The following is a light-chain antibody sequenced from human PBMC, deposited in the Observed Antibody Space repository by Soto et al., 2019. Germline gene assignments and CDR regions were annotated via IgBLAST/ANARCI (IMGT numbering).Light chain of an antibody. V-gene: IGKV3-15*01. CDR3: QQYDNWPT. J-gene: IGKJ1*01. CDR1: QSVISTY. CDR2: GAS. Sequence: EFVLTQSPGTLSLSPGERATLSCRASQSVISTYLAWYQQKPGQAPRLLIYGASTRATGIPARFSGSGSGTEFTLTISSLQSEDFAVYYCQQYDNWPTFGQGTKVAIK.